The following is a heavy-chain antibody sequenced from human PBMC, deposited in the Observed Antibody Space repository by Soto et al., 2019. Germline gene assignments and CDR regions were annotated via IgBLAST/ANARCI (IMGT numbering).Heavy chain of an antibody. CDR2: TSHTGTT. J-gene: IGHJ4*02. CDR3: ARRYGGNFDY. D-gene: IGHD2-15*01. CDR1: GVSISSDY. Sequence: SATLSLTCTVSGVSISSDYWTWIRQSPGKGLEWIAYTSHTGTTDYNPSLKSRVTISLDTSKNQFSLRVNSVTAADTAVYYCARRYGGNFDYWGQGTLVTVSS. V-gene: IGHV4-59*01.